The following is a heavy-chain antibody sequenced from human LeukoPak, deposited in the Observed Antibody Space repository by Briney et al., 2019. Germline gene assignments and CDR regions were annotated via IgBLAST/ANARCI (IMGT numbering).Heavy chain of an antibody. V-gene: IGHV1-18*01. CDR3: ARVSQTPAYYYTSGYYYHGY. D-gene: IGHD3-22*01. J-gene: IGHJ4*02. Sequence: GASVKVSCKASGYTFTSYGISWVRQAPGQGLEWMGWISAYNGNTNYAQKLQGRVTMTRDTSINTAYMELSNLRSEDTAVYYCARVSQTPAYYYTSGYYYHGYWGQGTRVTVSS. CDR1: GYTFTSYG. CDR2: ISAYNGNT.